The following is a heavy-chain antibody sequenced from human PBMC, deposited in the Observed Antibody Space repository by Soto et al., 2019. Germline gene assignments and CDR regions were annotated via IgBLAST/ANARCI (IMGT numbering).Heavy chain of an antibody. CDR1: GYTFTGYY. J-gene: IGHJ5*02. V-gene: IGHV1-2*04. CDR2: INPNSGGT. D-gene: IGHD5-12*01. CDR3: ARDLAGYRNWFDP. Sequence: ASVKVSCKASGYTFTGYYMHWVRQAPGQGLEWMGWINPNSGGTNYAQKFQGWVTMTRDTSISTAYMELSRLGSDDTAVYYCARDLAGYRNWFDPWGQGTLVTVSS.